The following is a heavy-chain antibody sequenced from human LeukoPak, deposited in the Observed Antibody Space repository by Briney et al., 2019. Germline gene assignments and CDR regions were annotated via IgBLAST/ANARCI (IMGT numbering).Heavy chain of an antibody. D-gene: IGHD3-22*01. Sequence: PGGSLRLSCAASGFTFSSYAMSWVRQAPGKGLEWVSAISGSGGSTYYADSVKGRFTISRDNSKNTLYLQMNSLRAEDTAVYYCAKHPTYYYDSSGYRHFDYWGQGTLVTVSS. CDR1: GFTFSSYA. J-gene: IGHJ4*02. CDR2: ISGSGGST. V-gene: IGHV3-23*01. CDR3: AKHPTYYYDSSGYRHFDY.